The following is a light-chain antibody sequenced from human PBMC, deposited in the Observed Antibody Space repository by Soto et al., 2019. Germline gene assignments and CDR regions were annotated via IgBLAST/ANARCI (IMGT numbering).Light chain of an antibody. J-gene: IGKJ1*01. CDR1: QSVSSSY. Sequence: EIVLTQSPGTLSLSPGERATLSCRASQSVSSSYLAWYQQKPGQAPRLLISGASSRATGIPDRFSGSGSGTDFTLTISSLQSEDFALYYCQQYNDWPLTFGQGTKVDIK. CDR3: QQYNDWPLT. CDR2: GAS. V-gene: IGKV3-20*01.